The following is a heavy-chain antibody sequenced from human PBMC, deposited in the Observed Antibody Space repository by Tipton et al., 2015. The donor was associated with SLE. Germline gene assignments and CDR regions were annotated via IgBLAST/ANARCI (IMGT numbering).Heavy chain of an antibody. V-gene: IGHV1-18*01. J-gene: IGHJ5*02. D-gene: IGHD3-9*01. CDR3: ARDEGSYDILTGYSWFDP. CDR1: GYTFTSYG. Sequence: QVQLVQSGAEVRKPGASVKVSCKASGYTFTSYGISWVRQAPGQGLEWMGWISAYNGNTNYAQKLQGRVTMTTDTSTSTAYMELRSLRSDDTAVYYCARDEGSYDILTGYSWFDPWGQGTLVTVSS. CDR2: ISAYNGNT.